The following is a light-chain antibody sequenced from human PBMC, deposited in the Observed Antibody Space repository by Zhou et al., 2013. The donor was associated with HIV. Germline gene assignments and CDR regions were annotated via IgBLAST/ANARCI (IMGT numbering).Light chain of an antibody. CDR3: QQSYSTPFT. V-gene: IGKV1-39*01. J-gene: IGKJ3*01. Sequence: DIQMTQSPSSLSASVGDRVTITCRASQGIKNSLAWYQQKPGKAPHLLIYAASILQSGVPSRFSGSASGTDFTLTISSLQPEDFATYYCQQSYSTPFTFGPGTKV. CDR1: QGIKNS. CDR2: AAS.